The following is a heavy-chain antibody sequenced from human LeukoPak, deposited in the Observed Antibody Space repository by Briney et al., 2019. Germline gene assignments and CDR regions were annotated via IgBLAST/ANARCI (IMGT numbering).Heavy chain of an antibody. CDR1: GYSFSNNW. CDR3: ARLLKIGYCSSSRCYGSRPFDY. CDR2: IYPGDSDT. V-gene: IGHV5-51*01. Sequence: GESLKISCKASGYSFSNNWIGWVRQMPGKGLEWMGIIYPGDSDTRYSPSFQGQVTISADKSISTAYLQWSSLKASDTAIYYCARLLKIGYCSSSRCYGSRPFDYWGQGTLVTVSS. J-gene: IGHJ4*02. D-gene: IGHD2-15*01.